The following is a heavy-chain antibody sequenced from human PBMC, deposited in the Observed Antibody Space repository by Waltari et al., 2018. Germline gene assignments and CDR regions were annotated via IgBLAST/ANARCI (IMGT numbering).Heavy chain of an antibody. V-gene: IGHV4-38-2*02. J-gene: IGHJ4*02. CDR3: AVGYCSSTSCSLGDY. CDR2: IYHSGST. Sequence: QVQLQESGPGLVKPSETLSLTCTVSGYSISSGYYWAWFRQPPGRGLVWVGSIYHSGSTYYNPSLKSRVTISVDTSKNQFSLKLSSVTAADTAVYYCAVGYCSSTSCSLGDYWGQGTLVTVSS. D-gene: IGHD2-2*01. CDR1: GYSISSGYY.